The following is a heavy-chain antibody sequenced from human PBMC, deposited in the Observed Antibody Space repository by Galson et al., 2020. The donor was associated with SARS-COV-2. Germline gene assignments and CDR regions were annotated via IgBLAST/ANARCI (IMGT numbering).Heavy chain of an antibody. Sequence: ASVKVSCKASGYTFTSYYMHWVRQAPGQGLEWMGIINPSGGSTSYAQKFQGRVTMTRDTSTSTVYMELSSLRSEDTAVYYCARAGSYDILTGPTPNWYFDLWGRGTLVTVSS. J-gene: IGHJ2*01. V-gene: IGHV1-46*01. D-gene: IGHD3-9*01. CDR3: ARAGSYDILTGPTPNWYFDL. CDR2: INPSGGST. CDR1: GYTFTSYY.